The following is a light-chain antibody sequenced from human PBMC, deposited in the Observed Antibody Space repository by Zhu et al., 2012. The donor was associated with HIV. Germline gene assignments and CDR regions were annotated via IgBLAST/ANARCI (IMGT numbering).Light chain of an antibody. CDR1: HSVSST. Sequence: EIVMTQSPATLSVSPGETATLSCRASHSVSSTLAWYQQKPGQAPRLLIYGAFTRATGIPARFSGRGSGTEFTLTISSLEPEDFALYYCQQRINWPLTFGGGTKVEIK. CDR2: GAF. CDR3: QQRINWPLT. J-gene: IGKJ4*01. V-gene: IGKV3-15*01.